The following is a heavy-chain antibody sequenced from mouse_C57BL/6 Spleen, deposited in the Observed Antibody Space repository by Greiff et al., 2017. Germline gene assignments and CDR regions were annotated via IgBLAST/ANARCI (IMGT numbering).Heavy chain of an antibody. CDR2: IYPGSGNT. V-gene: IGHV1-76*01. CDR1: GYTFTDYY. J-gene: IGHJ4*01. CDR3: ARWDYGGAMDY. D-gene: IGHD1-1*01. Sequence: VQLQQSGAELVRPGASVKLSCKASGYTFTDYYINWVKQRPGQGLEWIARIYPGSGNTYYNEKFKGKATLTAEKSSSTAYMQLSSLTSEDSAVYFCARWDYGGAMDYWGQGTSVTVSS.